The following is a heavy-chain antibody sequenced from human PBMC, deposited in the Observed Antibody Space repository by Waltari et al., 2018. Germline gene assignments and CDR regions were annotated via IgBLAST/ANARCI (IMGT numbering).Heavy chain of an antibody. Sequence: QVQLQESGQGLVKHSGTLSLTCAVPGESLRGTYWWSWVRQSPEKGLEWIGQVYHSGKTHYNPSLQSRVTISVDKPKNQFSLNLNSVTAADTAVYYCAGDRAIGLFFDYWGRGTLVTVSS. J-gene: IGHJ4*02. CDR2: VYHSGKT. D-gene: IGHD2-2*01. V-gene: IGHV4-4*02. CDR1: GESLRGTYW. CDR3: AGDRAIGLFFDY.